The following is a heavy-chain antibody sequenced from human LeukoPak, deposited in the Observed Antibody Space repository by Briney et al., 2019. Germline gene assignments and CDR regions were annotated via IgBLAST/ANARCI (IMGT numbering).Heavy chain of an antibody. D-gene: IGHD3-22*01. CDR1: GGTFSSYA. CDR3: ARVGYYYDSSGYYLYYGMDV. J-gene: IGHJ6*02. CDR2: IIPIFGTA. Sequence: SVKVSCKASGGTFSSYAISWVRQAPGQGLEWMGGIIPIFGTANYAQKFQGRVTITADESTSTAYMELSSLRSEDTAVYYCARVGYYYDSSGYYLYYGMDVWAKGPRSPSP. V-gene: IGHV1-69*13.